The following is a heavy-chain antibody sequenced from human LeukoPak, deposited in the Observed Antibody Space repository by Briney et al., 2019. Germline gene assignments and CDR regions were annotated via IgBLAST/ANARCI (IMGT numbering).Heavy chain of an antibody. J-gene: IGHJ4*02. CDR3: AREGRTRVPLY. CDR1: GGSISSYY. D-gene: IGHD5/OR15-5a*01. Sequence: SETLSLTCTVSGGSISSYYWSWIRQPPGKGLEWIGYIYYSGSTNYNPSLKSRVTISVDTSKNQFSLKLSSVTAADTAVYYCAREGRTRVPLYWGQGTLVTVSS. V-gene: IGHV4-59*01. CDR2: IYYSGST.